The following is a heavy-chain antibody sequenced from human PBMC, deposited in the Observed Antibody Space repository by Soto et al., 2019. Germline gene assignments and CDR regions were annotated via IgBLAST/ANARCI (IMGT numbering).Heavy chain of an antibody. CDR2: ILYDESNK. D-gene: IGHD5-18*01. Sequence: GGSLRLSCAASGFSFSIYGMHWVRQAPGKGLEWLAVILYDESNKYYADSVKGRFTISRDNSKNTLYLQMKRLRVEDTAVYYCGKDSRIQDQTLGIYGMDVWGQGTTVTVSS. CDR3: GKDSRIQDQTLGIYGMDV. J-gene: IGHJ6*02. V-gene: IGHV3-30*18. CDR1: GFSFSIYG.